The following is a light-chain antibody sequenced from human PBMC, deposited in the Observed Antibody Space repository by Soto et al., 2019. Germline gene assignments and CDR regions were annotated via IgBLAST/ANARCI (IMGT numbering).Light chain of an antibody. V-gene: IGKV1-8*01. J-gene: IGKJ2*01. CDR2: AAS. CDR3: QQYYSYPPMYT. Sequence: AIRMTQSPSSLSASTGDRVTITCRASQGISSYLAWYQQKPGKAPKLLIYAASTLQSGVPSRFSDSGSGTDFTLTISCLQSEDFATYYCQQYYSYPPMYTFGQGTKLEIK. CDR1: QGISSY.